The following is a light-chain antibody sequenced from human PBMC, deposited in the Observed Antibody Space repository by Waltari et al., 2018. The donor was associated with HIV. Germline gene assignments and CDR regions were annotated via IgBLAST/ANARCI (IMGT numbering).Light chain of an antibody. V-gene: IGKV2-30*01. CDR1: QSLVYSDGNTY. J-gene: IGKJ1*01. CDR2: KVS. Sequence: DVVMTQSPLSLPVTLGQQASISCTSSQSLVYSDGNTYLSWFQQRPGQSPRRLIYKVSNRDSGVPDRFSGSGSGTDFTLKISRVEAEDVGVYYCMQGTHWPLTFGQGTKVEIK. CDR3: MQGTHWPLT.